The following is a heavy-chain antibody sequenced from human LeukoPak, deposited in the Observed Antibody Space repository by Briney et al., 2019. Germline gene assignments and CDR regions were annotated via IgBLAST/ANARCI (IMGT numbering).Heavy chain of an antibody. CDR3: ARARLHHTYGSGTNFDY. V-gene: IGHV4-39*07. CDR1: GGSISSSSYY. D-gene: IGHD3-10*01. CDR2: IYYSGST. Sequence: PSETLSLTCTVSGGSISSSSYYWGWIRQPPGKGLEWIGSIYYSGSTYYNPSLKSRVTISVDTSKNQFSLKLNSVTPEDTAVYYCARARLHHTYGSGTNFDYWGQGTLVTVSS. J-gene: IGHJ4*02.